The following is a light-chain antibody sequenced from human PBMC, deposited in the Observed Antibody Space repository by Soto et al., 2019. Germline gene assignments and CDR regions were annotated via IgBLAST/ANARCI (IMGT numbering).Light chain of an antibody. V-gene: IGLV2-8*01. J-gene: IGLJ1*01. CDR3: SSCAGPPLV. CDR1: SSDGGRDNY. CDR2: EVN. Sequence: QSVLTQPPPAAGAPGQSVTISCTGTSSDGGRDNYFSWYQQHPGKAPKLKISEVNKRASGVPDRFSGPRSATPPSLPVSGLQAGEGADYYCSSCAGPPLVCEAGTRAPAL.